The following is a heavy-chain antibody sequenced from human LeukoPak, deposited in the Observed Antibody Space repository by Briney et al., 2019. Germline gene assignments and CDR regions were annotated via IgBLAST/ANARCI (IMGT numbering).Heavy chain of an antibody. CDR3: AGGARGYNWYFDL. CDR2: IKRDGSEK. CDR1: EFAFSNYW. V-gene: IGHV3-7*01. D-gene: IGHD3-16*01. Sequence: GGSLRLSCAASEFAFSNYWMSWVRLAPGKGLEWVANIKRDGSEKYYVDSMKGRFTISRDNVKNSLYLQINSLRPEDTAVYYCAGGARGYNWYFDLWGRGTLVTVSS. J-gene: IGHJ2*01.